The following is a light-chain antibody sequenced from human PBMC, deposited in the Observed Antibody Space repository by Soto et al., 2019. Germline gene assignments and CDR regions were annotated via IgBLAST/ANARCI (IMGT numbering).Light chain of an antibody. CDR3: AAWDGALNGVV. V-gene: IGLV1-44*01. J-gene: IGLJ3*02. CDR2: TNN. Sequence: QSVLTQPPSASGTPGQTVTISGSGSTSNIGSNTVNWYHQVPGTAPKLLIYTNNLRPSGVPDRFSASVSGTSASLSISHLKSEVEGDFYCAAWDGALNGVVFGGGTKLTVL. CDR1: TSNIGSNT.